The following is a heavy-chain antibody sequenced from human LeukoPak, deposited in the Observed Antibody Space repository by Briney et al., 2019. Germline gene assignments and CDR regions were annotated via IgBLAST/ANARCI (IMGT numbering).Heavy chain of an antibody. D-gene: IGHD3-10*01. V-gene: IGHV1-2*06. CDR2: INPNSGGS. J-gene: IGHJ5*02. CDR1: GYTFTGYY. CDR3: ARGRITMVRNNWFDP. Sequence: GASVKVSCKASGYTFTGYYMHWVRQAPGQGLEWMGRINPNSGGSNYAQKFQGRVTMTRDTSISTAYMELSRLRSDDTAVYYCARGRITMVRNNWFDPWGQGTLVTVSS.